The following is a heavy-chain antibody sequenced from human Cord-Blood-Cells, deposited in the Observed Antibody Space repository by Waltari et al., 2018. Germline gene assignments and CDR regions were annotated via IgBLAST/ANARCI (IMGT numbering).Heavy chain of an antibody. CDR1: GYSISSGYY. CDR3: ASGPRFGELYYYYYGMDV. V-gene: IGHV4-38-2*01. CDR2: IYHSGST. J-gene: IGHJ6*02. Sequence: QVQLQESGPGLVKPSETLSLTCAVSGYSISSGYYWGWIRQPPGKGLEWIGSIYHSGSTYYNPSLKSRVTIAVDTPKNQFSLKLSSVTAADTAVYYCASGPRFGELYYYYYGMDVWGQGTTVTVSS. D-gene: IGHD3-10*01.